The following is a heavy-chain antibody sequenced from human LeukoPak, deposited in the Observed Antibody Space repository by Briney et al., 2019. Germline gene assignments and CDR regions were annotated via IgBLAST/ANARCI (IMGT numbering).Heavy chain of an antibody. CDR2: INHSGST. V-gene: IGHV4-34*01. Sequence: SETLSLTCAVYGGSFSGYYWSWIRQPPGKGLEWIGEINHSGSTNYNPSLKSRVTISVDTSKNQFSLKLSSVTAADTAVYYCARVEYYDSSGYYSLGWHYYYYYMDVWGKGTTVTVSS. D-gene: IGHD3-22*01. CDR3: ARVEYYDSSGYYSLGWHYYYYYMDV. J-gene: IGHJ6*03. CDR1: GGSFSGYY.